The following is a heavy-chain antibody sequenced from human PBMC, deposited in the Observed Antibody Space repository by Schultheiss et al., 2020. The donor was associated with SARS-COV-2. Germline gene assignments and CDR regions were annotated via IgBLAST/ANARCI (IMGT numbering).Heavy chain of an antibody. D-gene: IGHD3-10*01. CDR2: IGTAGDP. CDR3: ARGLPGMVYYYYMDV. CDR1: GFTFSSYD. Sequence: GGSLRLSCAASGFTFSSYDMHWVRQATGKGLEWVSAIGTAGDPYYPGSVKGRFTISRDNSKNTLYLQMNSLRAEDTAVYYCARGLPGMVYYYYMDVWGKGTTVTVSS. J-gene: IGHJ6*03. V-gene: IGHV3-13*05.